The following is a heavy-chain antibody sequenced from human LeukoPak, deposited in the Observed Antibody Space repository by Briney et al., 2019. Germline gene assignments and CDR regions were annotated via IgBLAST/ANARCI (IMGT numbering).Heavy chain of an antibody. CDR1: GFTLSRYD. Sequence: RPGGSLRLSCAASGFTLSRYDMHWVRQATGKGLEWVSAIGKAGDTYYPGSVKGRFTISRENAKNSLYLQMNSLRAGDTAVYRCARAPPYSSASWGYYGMDVWGQGTTVTVSS. CDR2: IGKAGDT. CDR3: ARAPPYSSASWGYYGMDV. D-gene: IGHD6-19*01. V-gene: IGHV3-13*01. J-gene: IGHJ6*02.